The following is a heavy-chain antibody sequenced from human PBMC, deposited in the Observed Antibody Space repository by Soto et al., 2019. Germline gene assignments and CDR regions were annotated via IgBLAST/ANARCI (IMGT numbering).Heavy chain of an antibody. V-gene: IGHV3-21*06. Sequence: SLRLSCAASGFTFTRYSMNWVRQAPGKGLEWVSSISSTTHYIYYADSMRGRFTISRGNAKNAVYLEMNSLRAEDTAVYYCAKEKDIVVVVAATAIDYWGQGTLVTVSS. D-gene: IGHD2-15*01. CDR1: GFTFTRYS. J-gene: IGHJ4*02. CDR3: AKEKDIVVVVAATAIDY. CDR2: ISSTTHYI.